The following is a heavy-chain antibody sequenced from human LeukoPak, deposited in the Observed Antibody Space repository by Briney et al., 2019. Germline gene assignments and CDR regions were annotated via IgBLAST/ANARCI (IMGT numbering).Heavy chain of an antibody. D-gene: IGHD3-10*01. J-gene: IGHJ6*02. V-gene: IGHV4-59*01. CDR3: ARDYYGSGFMDV. Sequence: SETLSLTCTVSGGSISSYYWSWIRQPPGKGLEWIGYIYYSGSTNYNPSLKSRVTVSVDTSKNQFSLKLSSVTAADTAVYYCARDYYGSGFMDVWGQGTTVTVSS. CDR1: GGSISSYY. CDR2: IYYSGST.